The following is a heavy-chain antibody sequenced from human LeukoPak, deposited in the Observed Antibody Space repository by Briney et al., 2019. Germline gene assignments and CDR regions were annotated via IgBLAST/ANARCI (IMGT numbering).Heavy chain of an antibody. CDR2: IWYDGRTK. CDR3: AREWGRIAVAGGPGY. J-gene: IGHJ4*02. CDR1: GFIFSNYG. Sequence: GGSLRLSCEVSGFIFSNYGMHWVRQAPGKGLEWVALIWYDGRTKFHADSVRGRFTISRDNSANTLYLQMSSLRVENTAVYYCAREWGRIAVAGGPGYWGQGALVTVSS. D-gene: IGHD6-19*01. V-gene: IGHV3-33*01.